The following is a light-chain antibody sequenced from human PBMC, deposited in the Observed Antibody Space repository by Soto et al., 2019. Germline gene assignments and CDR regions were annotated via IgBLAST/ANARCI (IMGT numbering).Light chain of an antibody. CDR2: KAS. CDR1: QGISSW. J-gene: IGKJ4*01. CDR3: QQSYSTPLT. Sequence: DIQMTQSPSSVSASVGDRVTMTCRASQGISSWLAWYQQKPGKAPKLLIYKASRLESGVPSRFSGSGSETEFTLTISSLQPEDFATYYCQQSYSTPLTFGGGTKVDIK. V-gene: IGKV1-12*01.